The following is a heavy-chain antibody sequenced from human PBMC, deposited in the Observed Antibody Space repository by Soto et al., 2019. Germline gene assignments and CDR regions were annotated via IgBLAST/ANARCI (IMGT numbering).Heavy chain of an antibody. V-gene: IGHV3-23*01. D-gene: IGHD3-3*01. CDR2: ISGSGGST. Sequence: PGGSLRLSCAASGFAFSSYAMSWVRQAPGKGLEWVPAISGSGGSTYYADSVKGRFTISRDNSKNTLYLQMNSLRAEDTAVYYCAKVRYYDFWSGPYYYYGMDVWGQGTTVTVSS. CDR3: AKVRYYDFWSGPYYYYGMDV. J-gene: IGHJ6*02. CDR1: GFAFSSYA.